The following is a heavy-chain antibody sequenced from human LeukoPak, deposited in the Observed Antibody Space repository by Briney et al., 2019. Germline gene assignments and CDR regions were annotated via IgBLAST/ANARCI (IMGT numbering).Heavy chain of an antibody. CDR1: GFTFSSDE. J-gene: IGHJ4*02. V-gene: IGHV3-48*03. D-gene: IGHD3-16*01. CDR2: INTDGATI. Sequence: GGSLRLXCAASGFTFSSDEMNWVRQAPGKELQWISYINTDGATIYYADSVKGRFTISRDNAKNSLYLQMNSLRAEDTAVYYCARGYDSWDSWGQGTLVTVSS. CDR3: ARGYDSWDS.